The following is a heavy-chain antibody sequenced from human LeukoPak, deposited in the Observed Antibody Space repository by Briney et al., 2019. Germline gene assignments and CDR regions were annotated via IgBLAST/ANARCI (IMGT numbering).Heavy chain of an antibody. Sequence: GGSLRLSCADSGFTFSSHWMHWVRQAPGKGLEWVSYISSSSSIIYYADSVKGRFTISRDNAKNSLYLQMNSLRAEDTAVYYCARDQGASSSAYYHFDYWGQGTLVTVSS. D-gene: IGHD6-13*01. V-gene: IGHV3-48*04. CDR1: GFTFSSHW. J-gene: IGHJ4*02. CDR2: ISSSSSII. CDR3: ARDQGASSSAYYHFDY.